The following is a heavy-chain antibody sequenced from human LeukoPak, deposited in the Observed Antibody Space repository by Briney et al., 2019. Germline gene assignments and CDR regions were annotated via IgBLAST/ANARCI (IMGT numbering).Heavy chain of an antibody. CDR1: GFTVSSNY. V-gene: IGHV3-53*01. J-gene: IGHJ6*03. Sequence: GGSLRLSCAASGFTVSSNYMSWVRQAPGKGLEWVSVIYSGGSTYYADSVKGRFTISRDNSKNTLYLQMNSLRAEDTAVYYCARDRRSMVRGVINYYYYMDVWGKGTTVTISS. CDR2: IYSGGST. D-gene: IGHD3-10*01. CDR3: ARDRRSMVRGVINYYYYMDV.